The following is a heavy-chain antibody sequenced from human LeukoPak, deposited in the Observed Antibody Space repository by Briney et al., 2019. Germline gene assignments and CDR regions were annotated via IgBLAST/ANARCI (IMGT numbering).Heavy chain of an antibody. V-gene: IGHV1-2*02. J-gene: IGHJ4*02. CDR3: ARYIAARPFDY. CDR1: GYTFTGYY. D-gene: IGHD6-6*01. Sequence: ASVKVSCKAPGYTFTGYYMHWVRQAPGQGLEWMGWINPNGGGTNYAQKFQGRVTMTRDTSVTTAYMELSRLRSDDTAVYYCARYIAARPFDYWGQGTLVTVSS. CDR2: INPNGGGT.